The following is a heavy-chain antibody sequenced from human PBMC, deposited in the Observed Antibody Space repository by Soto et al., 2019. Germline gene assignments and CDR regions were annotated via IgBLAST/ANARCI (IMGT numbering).Heavy chain of an antibody. Sequence: GASVKVSCKASGYTFTGYYMHWVRQAPGQGLEWMGWINPNSGGTNYAQKFQGWVTMTRDTSISTAYMELSRLRSDDTAVYYCARDMRGYSYGMDVWGQGTTVTVSS. V-gene: IGHV1-2*04. D-gene: IGHD5-18*01. CDR3: ARDMRGYSYGMDV. J-gene: IGHJ6*02. CDR1: GYTFTGYY. CDR2: INPNSGGT.